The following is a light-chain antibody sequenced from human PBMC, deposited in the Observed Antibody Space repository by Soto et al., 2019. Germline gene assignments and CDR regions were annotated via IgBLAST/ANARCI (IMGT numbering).Light chain of an antibody. CDR3: ATWDSSLSAVV. CDR2: DNN. V-gene: IGLV1-51*01. Sequence: QSVLTQPPSISAAPGQTVTISCSGSSSNIGSNYVSWYKQFSGTAPQLLIFDNNNRPSGIPDRFSGSKSGTSATLGITGLQTGDEADYYCATWDSSLSAVVFGGGTKLTVL. J-gene: IGLJ2*01. CDR1: SSNIGSNY.